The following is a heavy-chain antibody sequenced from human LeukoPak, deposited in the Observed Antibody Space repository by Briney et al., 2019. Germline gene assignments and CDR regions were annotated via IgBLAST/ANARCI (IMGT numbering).Heavy chain of an antibody. J-gene: IGHJ6*02. Sequence: SETLSLTCAVPGGSISSGGYSWNWIRQPPGKGLEWIGYIYHTGSTYVNPSLKSRVTISTDRSKSQFSLKLSSVTAADTAVYYCARGAPRGHYYGSGTYYRPYYYYGMDVWGQGTTVTVSS. CDR3: ARGAPRGHYYGSGTYYRPYYYYGMDV. D-gene: IGHD3-10*01. CDR2: IYHTGST. V-gene: IGHV4-30-2*01. CDR1: GGSISSGGYS.